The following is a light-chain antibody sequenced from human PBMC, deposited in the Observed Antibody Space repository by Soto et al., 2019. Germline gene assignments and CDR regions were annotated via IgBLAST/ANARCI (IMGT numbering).Light chain of an antibody. CDR2: GAS. CDR3: QQYNNWPRAT. J-gene: IGKJ4*01. V-gene: IGKV3-15*01. Sequence: ETVMTPSPATLSVSPGRRATLSSRASQSISDTLAWYQQKPGQAPRLLIHGASTRATGFPARFSGSGSGTEFTLTISSLQSEDFAFFYCQQYNNWPRATFGGGTKVDI. CDR1: QSISDT.